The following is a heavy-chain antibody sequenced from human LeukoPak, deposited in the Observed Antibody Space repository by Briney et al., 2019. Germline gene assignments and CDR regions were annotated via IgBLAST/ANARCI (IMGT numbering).Heavy chain of an antibody. J-gene: IGHJ3*02. D-gene: IGHD1-14*01. CDR1: GFTFSSYA. V-gene: IGHV3-30-3*01. CDR2: ISYDGSNK. CDR3: ARGPGDFDASDI. Sequence: GGSLRLSCAASGFTFSSYAMHWVRQAPGKGLEWVAVISYDGSNKYYADSVKDRFTISRDNSKNTLYLQMNSLRAEDTAVYYCARGPGDFDASDIWGQGTVVSVSS.